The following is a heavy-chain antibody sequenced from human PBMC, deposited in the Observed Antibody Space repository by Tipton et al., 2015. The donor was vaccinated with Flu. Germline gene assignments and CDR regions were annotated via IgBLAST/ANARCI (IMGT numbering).Heavy chain of an antibody. CDR1: GFTFSDYY. Sequence: SLRLSCAASGFTFSDYYMSWIRQAPGKGLEWVSYISSSGSTIYYADSVKGRFTISRDNAKNSLYLQMNSLRAEDTAVYYCAREDYGDSWKYYYYGMDVWGQGTPVTVSS. D-gene: IGHD4-17*01. CDR3: AREDYGDSWKYYYYGMDV. V-gene: IGHV3-11*01. CDR2: ISSSGSTI. J-gene: IGHJ6*02.